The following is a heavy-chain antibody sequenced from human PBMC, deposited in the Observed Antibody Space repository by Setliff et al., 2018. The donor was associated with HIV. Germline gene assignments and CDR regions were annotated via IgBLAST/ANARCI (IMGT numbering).Heavy chain of an antibody. CDR1: GDSISSYY. V-gene: IGHV4-59*01. CDR3: ARDRPPSTVDMLGAFDR. CDR2: IYTSGIT. Sequence: PSETLSLTCTVSGDSISSYYWSWIRQPPGKGLEWIGYIYTSGITDYNPSLKSRVTMSVDTSKNQLSLKLSSLTAADTAVYYCARDRPPSTVDMLGAFDRWGQGTMVTVSS. J-gene: IGHJ3*02. D-gene: IGHD4-17*01.